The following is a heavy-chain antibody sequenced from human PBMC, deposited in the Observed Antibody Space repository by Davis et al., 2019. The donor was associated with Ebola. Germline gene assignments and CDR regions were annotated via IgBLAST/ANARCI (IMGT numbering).Heavy chain of an antibody. CDR3: ATLRRTITGMDDGFDI. Sequence: GESLKISCKASGYSFTSYWIGWVRQMPGKGLEWMGIIYTGDSDTRDSPSFRGQVTISADKSITTAFLQWSSLKASDTAIYYCATLRRTITGMDDGFDIWGQGTMVTVSS. D-gene: IGHD1-20*01. CDR1: GYSFTSYW. CDR2: IYTGDSDT. V-gene: IGHV5-51*01. J-gene: IGHJ3*02.